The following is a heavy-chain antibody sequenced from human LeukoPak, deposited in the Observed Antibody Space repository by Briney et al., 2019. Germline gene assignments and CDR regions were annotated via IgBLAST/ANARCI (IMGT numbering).Heavy chain of an antibody. CDR1: GFTFSSYA. D-gene: IGHD3-9*01. CDR2: ISYDGSNK. V-gene: IGHV3-30*04. Sequence: PGGSLRLSCAASGFTFSSYAMHWVRQAPGKGLEWVAVISYDGSNKYYADSVKGRFTISRDNSKNTLYLQMNSLRAEDTAVYYCARHILTGYYRYDAFDIWGQGTMVTVSS. J-gene: IGHJ3*02. CDR3: ARHILTGYYRYDAFDI.